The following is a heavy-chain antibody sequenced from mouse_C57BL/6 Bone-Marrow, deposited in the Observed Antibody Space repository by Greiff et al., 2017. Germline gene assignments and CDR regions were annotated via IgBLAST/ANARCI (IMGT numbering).Heavy chain of an antibody. D-gene: IGHD3-3*01. CDR1: GYTFTDYY. J-gene: IGHJ2*01. Sequence: VQLQQSGAELVRPGASVKLSCKASGYTFTDYYINWVKQRPGQGLEWIARIYPGSGNTYYNEKFKGKATLTAEKSSSTAYMQLSSLTSEDSAVYVCARGTGYFDYWGRGTTLTVSS. CDR3: ARGTGYFDY. V-gene: IGHV1-76*01. CDR2: IYPGSGNT.